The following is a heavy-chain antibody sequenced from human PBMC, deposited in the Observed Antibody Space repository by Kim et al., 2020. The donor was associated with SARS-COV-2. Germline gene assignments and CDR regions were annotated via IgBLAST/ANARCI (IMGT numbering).Heavy chain of an antibody. CDR2: ISYDGSNK. CDR1: GFTFSSYG. Sequence: GGSLRLSCAASGFTFSSYGMHWVRQAPGKGLEWVAVISYDGSNKYYADSVKGRFTISRDNSKNTLYLQMNSLRAEDTAVYYCAKTHSCSSTSCSIRGQSFYYYGMDVWGQGTTVTVSS. V-gene: IGHV3-30*18. D-gene: IGHD2-2*01. J-gene: IGHJ6*02. CDR3: AKTHSCSSTSCSIRGQSFYYYGMDV.